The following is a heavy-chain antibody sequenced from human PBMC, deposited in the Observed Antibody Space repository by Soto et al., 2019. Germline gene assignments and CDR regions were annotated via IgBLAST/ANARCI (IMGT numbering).Heavy chain of an antibody. CDR1: GFTLSSYG. J-gene: IGHJ4*02. V-gene: IGHV3-33*01. Sequence: QVQLVESGGGVVQPGRSLRLSCAASGFTLSSYGMHWVRQAPGKGLEWVAVIWYDGDKKYYADSVKVRFTISRDESKNTVYLHMSSVRGEDTGVYYCARGSAGSESVVVVTAIDFYSFDTWGQGTLVSVSS. D-gene: IGHD3-22*01. CDR3: ARGSAGSESVVVVTAIDFYSFDT. CDR2: IWYDGDKK.